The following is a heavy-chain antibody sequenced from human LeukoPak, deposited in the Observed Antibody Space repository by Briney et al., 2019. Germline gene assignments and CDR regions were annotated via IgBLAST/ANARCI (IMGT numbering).Heavy chain of an antibody. D-gene: IGHD1-1*01. CDR2: IDSDGYTT. J-gene: IGHJ6*02. Sequence: GGSLRLSCAASGFTFTSYWIHWVRQAPGKGQVWVSRIDSDGYTTDYADSVKGRFTISRDNAKNTVSLQMNSLRAEDTAVYYCARILEGYYQYGMDVWGQGTTVTVS. CDR1: GFTFTSYW. V-gene: IGHV3-74*01. CDR3: ARILEGYYQYGMDV.